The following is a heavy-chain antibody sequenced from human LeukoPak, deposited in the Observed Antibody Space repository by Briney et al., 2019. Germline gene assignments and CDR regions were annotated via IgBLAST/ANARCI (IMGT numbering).Heavy chain of an antibody. CDR2: ISSSSSYM. CDR1: GFTFSDYY. V-gene: IGHV3-11*06. J-gene: IGHJ4*02. D-gene: IGHD3-10*01. CDR3: AREGWGGGSGSYFDY. Sequence: PGGSLRLSCAASGFTFSDYYMSWIRQAPGKGLEWVSYISSSSSYMYYADSVKGRFTISRDNAKNSLYLQMNSLRAEDTAVYYCAREGWGGGSGSYFDYWGQGTLVTVSS.